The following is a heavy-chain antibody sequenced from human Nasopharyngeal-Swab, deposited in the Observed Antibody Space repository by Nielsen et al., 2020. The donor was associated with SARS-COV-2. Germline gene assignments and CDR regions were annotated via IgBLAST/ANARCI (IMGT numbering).Heavy chain of an antibody. D-gene: IGHD3-22*01. Sequence: GGSLRLSCAASGFTFSSYWMHWVRQAPGKGLVWVSRINSDGSSTRYADSVKGRFTISRDNSKNTLYLQMNSLRAEDTAVYYCARDGREYYYFDSSEVGFDYWGHGTLVTVSS. CDR3: ARDGREYYYFDSSEVGFDY. CDR1: GFTFSSYW. CDR2: INSDGSST. J-gene: IGHJ4*01. V-gene: IGHV3-74*01.